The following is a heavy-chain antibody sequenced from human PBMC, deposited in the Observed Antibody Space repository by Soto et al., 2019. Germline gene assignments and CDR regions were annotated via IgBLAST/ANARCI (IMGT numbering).Heavy chain of an antibody. D-gene: IGHD6-19*01. CDR2: ISAYNGNT. CDR1: CYTFTSYG. Sequence: VASVKVSCKGSCYTFTSYGISWVRQAPGQGLEWMGWISAYNGNTNYAQKLQGRVTMTTDTSTSTAYMELRSLRSDVTAVYYCARDDVAGTEWGQGTLVTVSS. J-gene: IGHJ4*02. V-gene: IGHV1-18*01. CDR3: ARDDVAGTE.